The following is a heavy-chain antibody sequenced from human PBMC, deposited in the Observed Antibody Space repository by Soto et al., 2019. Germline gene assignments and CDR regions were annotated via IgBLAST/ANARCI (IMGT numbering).Heavy chain of an antibody. CDR3: ARVSNSSSWYGYYYYYYGMDV. V-gene: IGHV4-34*01. D-gene: IGHD6-13*01. J-gene: IGHJ6*02. CDR2: INHSGST. Sequence: QVQLQQWGAGLLKPSETLSLTCAVYGGSFSGYYWSWIRQPPGKGLEWIGEINHSGSTNYNPSLKSRVTISVDTSKNQFSLKLSSVTAAYTAVYYCARVSNSSSWYGYYYYYYGMDVWGQGTTVTVSS. CDR1: GGSFSGYY.